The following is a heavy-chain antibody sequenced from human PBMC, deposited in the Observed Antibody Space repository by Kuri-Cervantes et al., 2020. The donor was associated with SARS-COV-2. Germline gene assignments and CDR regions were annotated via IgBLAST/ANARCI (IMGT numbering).Heavy chain of an antibody. D-gene: IGHD1-7*01. CDR1: GGSISSSSYY. CDR2: IYYSGST. J-gene: IGHJ2*01. V-gene: IGHV4-39*01. Sequence: GSLRLSCTVSGGSISSSSYYWGWIRQPPGKGLEWIGSIYYSGSTYYHPSLKSRVTISVDTSKNQFSLKLSSVTAADTAVYYCARQRLELRFDLWGRGILVTVSS. CDR3: ARQRLELRFDL.